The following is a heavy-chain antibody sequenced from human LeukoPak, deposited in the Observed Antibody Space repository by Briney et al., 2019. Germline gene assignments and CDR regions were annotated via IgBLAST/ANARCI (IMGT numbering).Heavy chain of an antibody. V-gene: IGHV4-59*01. Sequence: SETLSLTCTVSGGSISSYYWSWIRQPPGKGLEWIGYIYYSGSTNYNPSLKSRVTISVDTSKNQFSLKLSSVTAADTAVYYCARALYYFDYWGQGTLVTVSS. CDR3: ARALYYFDY. CDR2: IYYSGST. CDR1: GGSISSYY. J-gene: IGHJ4*02.